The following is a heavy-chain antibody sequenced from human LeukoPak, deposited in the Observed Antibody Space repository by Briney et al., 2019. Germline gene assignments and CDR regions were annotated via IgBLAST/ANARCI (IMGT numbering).Heavy chain of an antibody. D-gene: IGHD3-10*01. Sequence: GGSLRLSCADSGFTFSSFWMSWVRQAPGKGLEWVATVKRDGSEKHYVDSVKGRFTISRDNAEKSLYLQMNSLRAEDTAVYCCARARDYGSGKVNAFDIWGQGTMVTVSS. CDR3: ARARDYGSGKVNAFDI. CDR2: VKRDGSEK. V-gene: IGHV3-7*05. J-gene: IGHJ3*02. CDR1: GFTFSSFW.